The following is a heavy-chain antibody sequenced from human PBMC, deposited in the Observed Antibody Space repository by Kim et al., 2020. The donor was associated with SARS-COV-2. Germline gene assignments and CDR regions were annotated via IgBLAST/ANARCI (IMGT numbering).Heavy chain of an antibody. CDR3: AKDGGYCSSTSCYADAFDI. D-gene: IGHD2-2*01. CDR1: GFTFSSYA. J-gene: IGHJ3*02. Sequence: GGSLRLSCAASGFTFSSYAMSWVRQAPGKGLEWVSAISGSGGSTYYADSVKGRFTISRDNSKNTLYLQMNSLRAEDTAVYYCAKDGGYCSSTSCYADAFDIWGQGTMVTVSS. CDR2: ISGSGGST. V-gene: IGHV3-23*01.